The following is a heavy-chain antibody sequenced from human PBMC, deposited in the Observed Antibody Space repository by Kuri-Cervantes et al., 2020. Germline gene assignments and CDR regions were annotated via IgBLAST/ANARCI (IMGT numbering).Heavy chain of an antibody. CDR1: GFNFNSYN. CDR2: ISNSGSIS. CDR3: ARWADGFDV. J-gene: IGHJ3*01. Sequence: GESLKISCAASGFNFNSYNMNWVRQAPGKGLELISYISNSGSISYYADSVKGRFTVSRDNAKNSLFLQMNSLRVDDTAVYYCARWADGFDVWGQGTMVTVSS. V-gene: IGHV3-48*01.